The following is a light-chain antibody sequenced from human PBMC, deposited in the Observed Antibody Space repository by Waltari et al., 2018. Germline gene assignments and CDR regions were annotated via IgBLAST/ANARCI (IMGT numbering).Light chain of an antibody. Sequence: VMTQSPLSLPVTPGQPASISCRSSQSLVHSDGNTYLNWFHQRPGQSPRRLIYKVSNRDSGVPGRFSGSGSGTDFTLEISRVEAEDVGVYYCMQGTHWPMYTFGQGTKLEIK. CDR3: MQGTHWPMYT. J-gene: IGKJ2*01. V-gene: IGKV2-30*02. CDR2: KVS. CDR1: QSLVHSDGNTY.